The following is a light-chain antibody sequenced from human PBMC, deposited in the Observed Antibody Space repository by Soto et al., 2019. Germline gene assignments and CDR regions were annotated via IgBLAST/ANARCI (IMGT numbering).Light chain of an antibody. J-gene: IGKJ1*01. V-gene: IGKV3-20*01. CDR3: QQYATSPTT. CDR1: QSVSSSY. CDR2: GAS. Sequence: EIVLTQSPATLSLSPGERATLSCRASQSVSSSYLAWYQHKPGQAPRFLIYGASTRATGIPDRFSGSGSGTDFTLTISRLEPEDFAVYYCQQYATSPTTFGQGTKVDIK.